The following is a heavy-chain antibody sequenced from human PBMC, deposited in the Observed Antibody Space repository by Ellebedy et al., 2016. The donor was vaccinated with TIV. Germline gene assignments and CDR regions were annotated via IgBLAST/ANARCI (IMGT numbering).Heavy chain of an antibody. CDR2: IYYSGST. D-gene: IGHD5-18*01. Sequence: MPSETLSLTCTVSGGSISSYYWSRIRQPPGKGLEWIGYIYYSGSTNYNPSLKSRVTISVDTSKNQFSLKLSSVTTADTAVYYCARSGAQLWFPALYYFDYWGQGTLVTVSS. V-gene: IGHV4-59*01. CDR3: ARSGAQLWFPALYYFDY. J-gene: IGHJ4*02. CDR1: GGSISSYY.